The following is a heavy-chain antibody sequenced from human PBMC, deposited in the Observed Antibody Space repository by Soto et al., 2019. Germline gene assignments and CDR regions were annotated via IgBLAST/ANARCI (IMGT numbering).Heavy chain of an antibody. J-gene: IGHJ4*02. CDR2: ISGSGGRT. CDR3: AKEMIASTLADFFDY. CDR1: GFTFSNYG. Sequence: EVQLLESGGGLIQPGGSLRLSCEASGFTFSNYGMPWVRLAPGKGLEWVSTISGSGGRTFYADPVKGRFTISRDNSKNTMSLQMNILRAEDTAVDYCAKEMIASTLADFFDYWGQGTLVPVSS. V-gene: IGHV3-23*01. D-gene: IGHD2-21*01.